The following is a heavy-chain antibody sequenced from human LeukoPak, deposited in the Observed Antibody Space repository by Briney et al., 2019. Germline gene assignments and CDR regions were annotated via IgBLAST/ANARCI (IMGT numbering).Heavy chain of an antibody. CDR1: GYTLTSYG. Sequence: GASVKVSCKASGYTLTSYGISWVRQAPGQGLEWMGWISAYSGNTNYAQKLQGRVTMTTDTSTSTAYVELRSLRSDDTAVYYCARDHDRYCSSTSCYTSLDYWGQGTLVTVSS. D-gene: IGHD2-2*02. J-gene: IGHJ4*02. CDR2: ISAYSGNT. V-gene: IGHV1-18*01. CDR3: ARDHDRYCSSTSCYTSLDY.